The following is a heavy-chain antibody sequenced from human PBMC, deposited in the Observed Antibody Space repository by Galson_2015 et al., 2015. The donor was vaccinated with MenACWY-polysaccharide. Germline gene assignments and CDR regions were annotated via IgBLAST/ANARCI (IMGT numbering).Heavy chain of an antibody. Sequence: PALVKTTPPLTLTCTFSGFSSTTNEMCVSWIRQPPGKALEWLARLYWDDRKYYSQSPRTRLTHSLDTSKDQVVLTMTNMQPVDTATYYFAPCTPLPHYWGHGALLTLSS. V-gene: IGHV2-70*11. CDR2: LYWDDRK. J-gene: IGHJ4*01. D-gene: IGHD2-15*01. CDR1: GFSSTTNEMC. CDR3: APCTPLPHY.